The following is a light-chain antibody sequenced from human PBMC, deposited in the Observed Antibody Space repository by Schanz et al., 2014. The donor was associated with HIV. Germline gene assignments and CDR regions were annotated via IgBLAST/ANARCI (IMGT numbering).Light chain of an antibody. CDR2: EVR. J-gene: IGLJ3*02. V-gene: IGLV2-23*02. CDR1: SSDIGNYNL. CDR3: CTYAGTITHWL. Sequence: QSVLTQPASVSGSPGQSITISCTGSSSDIGNYNLVSWFQQYPGSAPKILIFEVRKRPSGVSSRFSGSKSGNTASLTISGLQPEDEADYYCCTYAGTITHWLFGGGTKVTVL.